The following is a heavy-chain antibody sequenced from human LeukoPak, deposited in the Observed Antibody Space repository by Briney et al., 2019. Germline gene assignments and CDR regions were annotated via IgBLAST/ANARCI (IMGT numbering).Heavy chain of an antibody. J-gene: IGHJ4*02. V-gene: IGHV4-59*08. Sequence: SETLSLTCTVSGGSMTYYYWSWIRQPPGKGLEWIGYIYYTGSSNFNASLQSRATISLDTSKSQFSLSLNSVTAADTAVYYCARHALLGSVTTILDYWGQGALVTVSS. CDR3: ARHALLGSVTTILDY. D-gene: IGHD2-21*02. CDR2: IYYTGSS. CDR1: GGSMTYYY.